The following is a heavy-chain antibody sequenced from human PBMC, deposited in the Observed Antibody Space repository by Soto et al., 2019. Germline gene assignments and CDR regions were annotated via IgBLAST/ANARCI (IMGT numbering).Heavy chain of an antibody. V-gene: IGHV1-69*01. CDR2: IIPIFGTT. D-gene: IGHD3-10*01. Sequence: QVQLVQSGAEVKKPGSSVKVSCKASGDTFSNYAISWVRQAPGQGLEWMGGIIPIFGTTNNAQKFQGRVTITADESTSTAYMELSGLRSEDTAVYYCGGGSYGSVSYYYYGMDVWGQGTTVTVSS. J-gene: IGHJ6*02. CDR1: GDTFSNYA. CDR3: GGGSYGSVSYYYYGMDV.